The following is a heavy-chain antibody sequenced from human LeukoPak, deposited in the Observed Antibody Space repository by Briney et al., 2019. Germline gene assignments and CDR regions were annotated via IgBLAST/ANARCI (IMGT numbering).Heavy chain of an antibody. V-gene: IGHV3-23*01. D-gene: IGHD2-2*01. CDR3: AKAVLVTGFCTSTSCPSDY. CDR2: ISRSGDFT. Sequence: PGGSLRLSCAASGFTFSSYAMSWVRQAPGKGLEWVSPISRSGDFTYYADSVEGRFTISRDNSKNTLYLQMNSLRAEDTALYYCAKAVLVTGFCTSTSCPSDYWGQGTLVTVSS. CDR1: GFTFSSYA. J-gene: IGHJ4*02.